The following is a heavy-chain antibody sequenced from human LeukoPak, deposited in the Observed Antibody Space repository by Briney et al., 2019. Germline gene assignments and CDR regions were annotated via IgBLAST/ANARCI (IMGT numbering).Heavy chain of an antibody. CDR1: GYTFISYD. CDR3: ARRAVGNSHYYSMDV. D-gene: IGHD6-19*01. CDR2: MNPNSGNT. Sequence: AAVKVSCKASGYTFISYDINWVRQVTGQGLEWMGWMNPNSGNTGYAQKFQGRVTITRNTSISTAFMELSSLRSEDTAVYYCARRAVGNSHYYSMDVWGKGTTVTISS. J-gene: IGHJ6*03. V-gene: IGHV1-8*03.